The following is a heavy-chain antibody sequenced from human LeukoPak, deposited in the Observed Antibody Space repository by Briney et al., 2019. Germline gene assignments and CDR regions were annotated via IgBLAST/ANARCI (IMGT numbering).Heavy chain of an antibody. J-gene: IGHJ4*01. CDR2: MYYSGST. CDR3: ARHSRYYYDYLDY. V-gene: IGHV4-39*01. D-gene: IGHD3-16*01. Sequence: PSETLSLTCTVSGGSISSSSYYWLWIRRPPGTGLRMIRSMYYSGSTYYNPSLKSRVSISVDTSKNQFSLKLSSVTAADTAVYYCARHSRYYYDYLDYWGHGTLVTVSS. CDR1: GGSISSSSYY.